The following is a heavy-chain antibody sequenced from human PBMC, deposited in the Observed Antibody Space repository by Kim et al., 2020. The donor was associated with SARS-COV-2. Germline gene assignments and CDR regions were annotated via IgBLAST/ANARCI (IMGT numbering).Heavy chain of an antibody. Sequence: GGSLRLSCVASGFTFSSHWMHWVRQTPGKGLVWVSCINTNGGITDYADSVKGRFTISRDNAKNTLGLQINSLRVEDTAVYFCARGSSTVGGKSPFWDWGQGTLVTVSS. CDR2: INTNGGIT. V-gene: IGHV3-74*01. CDR1: GFTFSSHW. J-gene: IGHJ4*02. CDR3: ARGSSTVGGKSPFWD. D-gene: IGHD3-3*01.